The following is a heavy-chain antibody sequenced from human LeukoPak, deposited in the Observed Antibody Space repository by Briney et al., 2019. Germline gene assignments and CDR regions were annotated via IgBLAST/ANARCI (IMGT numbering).Heavy chain of an antibody. CDR2: ISSSGSTI. V-gene: IGHV3-48*03. CDR3: ARDLNYGDYEDYFDY. J-gene: IGHJ4*02. D-gene: IGHD4-17*01. Sequence: PGGSLRLSCAASGFTFSSYEMNWVRQAPGKGLEWVSYISSSGSTIYYADSVKGRFTISRDNAKNSLYLQMSSLRAEDTAVYYCARDLNYGDYEDYFDYWGQGTLVTVSS. CDR1: GFTFSSYE.